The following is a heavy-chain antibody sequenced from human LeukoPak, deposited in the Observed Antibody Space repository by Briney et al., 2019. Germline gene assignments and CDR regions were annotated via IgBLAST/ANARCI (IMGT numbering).Heavy chain of an antibody. V-gene: IGHV1-46*01. CDR1: GYTFTSYY. CDR2: INPSGGST. Sequence: ASVKVSCKASGYTFTSYYMHWVRQAPGQGLEWMGIINPSGGSTNYAQKFQGRVTITADESTSTAYMELSSLRSEDTAVYYCARELASYYDILTGYFPFDPWGQGTLVTVSS. D-gene: IGHD3-9*01. J-gene: IGHJ5*02. CDR3: ARELASYYDILTGYFPFDP.